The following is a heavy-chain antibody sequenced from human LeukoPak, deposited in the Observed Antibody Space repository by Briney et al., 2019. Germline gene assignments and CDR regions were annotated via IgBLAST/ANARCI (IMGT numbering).Heavy chain of an antibody. D-gene: IGHD2-2*02. CDR3: ARDLHTFDI. J-gene: IGHJ3*02. V-gene: IGHV3-21*01. CDR1: GFSFTTHA. CDR2: ISSSSSYI. Sequence: GGSLRLSCVASGFSFTTHAMGWVRQAPGKGLEWVSSISSSSSYIYYADSVKGRFTISRDNAKNSLYLQMNSLRAEDTAVYYCARDLHTFDIWGQGTMVTVSS.